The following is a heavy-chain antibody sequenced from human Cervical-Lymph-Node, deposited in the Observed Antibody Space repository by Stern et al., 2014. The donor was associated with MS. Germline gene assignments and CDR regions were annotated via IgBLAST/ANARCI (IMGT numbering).Heavy chain of an antibody. CDR3: ASGVGGSPYFDY. V-gene: IGHV1-69*01. J-gene: IGHJ4*02. CDR2: INPIFGTT. Sequence: VQLVQSGAEVKKPGWSVKVSCKASGDTFSSSLITWVRQAPGQGPEWMGGINPIFGTTNYARRFKGRGTITTDESKTTAYMEMRTVRSADTALYYCASGVGGSPYFDYWGQGTLVTVSS. D-gene: IGHD3-16*01. CDR1: GDTFSSSL.